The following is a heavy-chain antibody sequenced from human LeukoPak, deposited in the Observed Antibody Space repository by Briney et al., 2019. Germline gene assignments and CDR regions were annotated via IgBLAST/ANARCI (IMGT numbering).Heavy chain of an antibody. V-gene: IGHV3-66*04. D-gene: IGHD5-18*01. CDR1: GFTVSSNY. CDR3: ARLSPYSYGLAPIDY. J-gene: IGHJ4*02. CDR2: IYSGGNT. Sequence: GGSLRLSCAASGFTVSSNYMSWVRQAPGKGLEWVSVIYSGGNTYYVDSVKGRFTISRDNSKNTLYLQMNSLRAEDTAVYYCARLSPYSYGLAPIDYWGQGTLVTVSS.